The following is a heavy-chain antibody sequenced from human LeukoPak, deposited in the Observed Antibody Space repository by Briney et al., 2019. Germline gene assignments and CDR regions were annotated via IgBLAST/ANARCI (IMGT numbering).Heavy chain of an antibody. D-gene: IGHD3-22*01. CDR2: ISSSSSYI. Sequence: GGSLRLSCAASGFTFSSYSMNWVRQAPGKGREWVSSISSSSSYIYYDDSLKGRFTISRDNAKNSLYLQMNSLIAADTAVYYCARGDYYDSSGYGDWGQGTLVTVSS. J-gene: IGHJ4*02. CDR3: ARGDYYDSSGYGD. V-gene: IGHV3-21*01. CDR1: GFTFSSYS.